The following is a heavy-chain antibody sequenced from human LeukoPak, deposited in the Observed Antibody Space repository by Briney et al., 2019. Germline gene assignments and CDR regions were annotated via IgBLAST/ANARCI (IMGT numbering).Heavy chain of an antibody. CDR3: AKVRYCSSTTCSNYFDH. Sequence: GGSLRLSCAASGFTFSTYAMSWVRQAPGKGLEWVSGISGSGGSTDNADFVKGRFTISRDNSKNTLYPQMNSLRAEDTAVYYCAKVRYCSSTTCSNYFDHWGQGTLVTVSS. CDR1: GFTFSTYA. V-gene: IGHV3-23*01. CDR2: ISGSGGST. D-gene: IGHD2-2*01. J-gene: IGHJ4*02.